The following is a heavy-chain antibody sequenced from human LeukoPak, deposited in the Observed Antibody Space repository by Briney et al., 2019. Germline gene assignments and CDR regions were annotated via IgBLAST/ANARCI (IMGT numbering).Heavy chain of an antibody. J-gene: IGHJ2*01. D-gene: IGHD6-13*01. CDR2: TGTVGDT. Sequence: GGSLRLSCAASGFTFSNSDMHWVRQAAGKGLEWVSATGTVGDTYYPGSVKGRFTISRENAKNSLYLQMNSLRAGDTAVYYCAREMGDKYSSSWALDLWGRGTLVTVSS. V-gene: IGHV3-13*01. CDR3: AREMGDKYSSSWALDL. CDR1: GFTFSNSD.